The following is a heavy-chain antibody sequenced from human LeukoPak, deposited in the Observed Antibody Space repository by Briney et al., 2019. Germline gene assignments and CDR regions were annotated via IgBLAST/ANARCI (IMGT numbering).Heavy chain of an antibody. D-gene: IGHD2-2*01. V-gene: IGHV4-39*02. CDR1: GGSISSSSYY. J-gene: IGHJ6*03. Sequence: SETLSLTCTVSGGSISSSSYYWGWIRQPPGKGLEWIGTIYYSGSTYYNPSLQSRVTISADTPKNQFSLKLSSVTAVDTAVYYCAREVVVPAVQLELRNYYYMDVWGKGTTVTVSS. CDR2: IYYSGST. CDR3: AREVVVPAVQLELRNYYYMDV.